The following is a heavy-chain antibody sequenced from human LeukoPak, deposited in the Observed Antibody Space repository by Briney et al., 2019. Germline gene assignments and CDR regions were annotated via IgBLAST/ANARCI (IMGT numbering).Heavy chain of an antibody. CDR2: ISAYNGNT. V-gene: IGHV1-18*01. J-gene: IGHJ6*02. D-gene: IGHD2-15*01. Sequence: VSVKVSCKASGYTFTSYGISWVRQAPGQGLEWMGWISAYNGNTNYAQKLQGRVTMTTDTSTSTAYMELRSLRSDDTAVYYCARRSGGSCYPLCYYYGMDVWGQGTTVTVSS. CDR1: GYTFTSYG. CDR3: ARRSGGSCYPLCYYYGMDV.